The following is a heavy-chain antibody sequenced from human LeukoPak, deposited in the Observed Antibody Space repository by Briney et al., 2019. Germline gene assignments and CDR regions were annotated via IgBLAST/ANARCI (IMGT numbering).Heavy chain of an antibody. D-gene: IGHD3-22*01. CDR1: GGSISSGSYY. CDR2: IYTSGST. J-gene: IGHJ5*02. CDR3: ARSVQYYYDSSGYPDANNWFDP. Sequence: PSQTLSLTCTVSGGSISSGSYYCSWIRQPAGKGLGWIGRIYTSGSTNYNPSLKSRVTITVDTSKNQFSLKLSSVTAADTAVYYCARSVQYYYDSSGYPDANNWFDPWGQGTLVTVSS. V-gene: IGHV4-61*02.